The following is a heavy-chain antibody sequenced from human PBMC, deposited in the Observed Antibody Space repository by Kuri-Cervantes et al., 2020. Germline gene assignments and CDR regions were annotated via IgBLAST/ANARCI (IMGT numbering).Heavy chain of an antibody. J-gene: IGHJ4*02. D-gene: IGHD2-2*01. V-gene: IGHV1-18*01. CDR2: ISAYNGNT. CDR1: GYTFTSYG. CDR3: AGDDFVVVVVPAANRFDY. Sequence: ASVKVSCKASGYTFTSYGISWVRQAPGQGLEWMGWISAYNGNTNYAQKLQGRVTMTTDTSTSTAYMELRSLRSDDTAVYYCAGDDFVVVVVPAANRFDYWGQGTLVTVSS.